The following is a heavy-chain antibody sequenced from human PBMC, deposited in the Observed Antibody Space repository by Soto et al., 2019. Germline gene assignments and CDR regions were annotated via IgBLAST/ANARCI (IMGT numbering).Heavy chain of an antibody. V-gene: IGHV3-23*01. CDR1: GFMFSSYV. Sequence: EVQLLESGGGLVQPGGSLRLACAASGFMFSSYVMSWVRQAPGQGLEWVSGVSGSGSRTYYADSVKGRFSISRDNSRNTLYLQWNSLRAEDTAVYYCAVLTTVTDADYWGQGTLVTVPS. D-gene: IGHD4-17*01. CDR2: VSGSGSRT. J-gene: IGHJ4*02. CDR3: AVLTTVTDADY.